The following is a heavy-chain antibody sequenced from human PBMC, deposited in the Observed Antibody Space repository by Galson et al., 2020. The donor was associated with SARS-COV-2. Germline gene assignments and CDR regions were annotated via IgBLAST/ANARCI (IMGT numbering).Heavy chain of an antibody. CDR2: ISSSSSYI. CDR1: GFTFSSYS. D-gene: IGHD6-19*01. CDR3: ARGVIAVAGTSYYGMDV. Sequence: KIGESLKISCAASGFTFSSYSMNWVRQAPGKGLEWVSSISSSSSYIYYADSVKGRFTISRDNAKNSLYLQMNSLRAEDTAVYYCARGVIAVAGTSYYGMDVWGQGTTVTVSS. J-gene: IGHJ6*02. V-gene: IGHV3-21*01.